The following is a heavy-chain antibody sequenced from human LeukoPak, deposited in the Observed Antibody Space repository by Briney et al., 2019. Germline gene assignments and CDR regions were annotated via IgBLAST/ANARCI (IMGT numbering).Heavy chain of an antibody. Sequence: GGSLRLSCAGSGFTFSSNWMHWVRQVPGKGLVWVSRINSDGSNTNYADSVKGRFTISRDNAKNTLYLQMNSLGADDTAVYYCVKSRRVGANQRGLFDYWGQGTLVTVSP. V-gene: IGHV3-74*01. J-gene: IGHJ4*02. D-gene: IGHD1-26*01. CDR3: VKSRRVGANQRGLFDY. CDR1: GFTFSSNW. CDR2: INSDGSNT.